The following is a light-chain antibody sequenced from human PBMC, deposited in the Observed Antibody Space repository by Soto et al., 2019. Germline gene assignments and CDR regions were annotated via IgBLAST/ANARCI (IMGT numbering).Light chain of an antibody. J-gene: IGKJ2*01. CDR1: QSLLFIDGNSY. Sequence: DVVMTQSPLSLPVTLGEPASISCRSSQSLLFIDGNSYLSWFQQRPGQSPRRLIYRASNRDSGVPDRFSGSGSGTDLTLKISRVEAEDVGVYFCMQGTHWPPVTFGPGTKLEIK. CDR3: MQGTHWPPVT. CDR2: RAS. V-gene: IGKV2-30*01.